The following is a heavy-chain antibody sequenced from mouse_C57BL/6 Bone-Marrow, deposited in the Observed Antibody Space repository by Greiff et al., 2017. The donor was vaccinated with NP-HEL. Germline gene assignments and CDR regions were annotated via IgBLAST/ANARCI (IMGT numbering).Heavy chain of an antibody. V-gene: IGHV1-82*01. Sequence: QVQLKESGPELVKPGASVKISCKASGYAFGSSWMNWVKQRPGKGLEWIGRIYPGDGDTNYNGKFKGKATLTAHKSSSPAYMQLSSLTSEDSAVYFCARLGRTYYFDYWGQGTTLTVSS. CDR1: GYAFGSSW. J-gene: IGHJ2*01. CDR3: ARLGRTYYFDY. D-gene: IGHD4-1*01. CDR2: IYPGDGDT.